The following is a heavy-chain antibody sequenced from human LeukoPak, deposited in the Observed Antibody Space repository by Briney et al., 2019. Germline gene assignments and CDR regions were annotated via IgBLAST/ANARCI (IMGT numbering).Heavy chain of an antibody. D-gene: IGHD3-3*01. CDR2: ISSSSSTI. CDR3: ARDSGGIFLERKESDY. CDR1: GFTFSSYS. Sequence: GGSLRLSCAASGFTFSSYSMNWVRQAPGKGLEWVSYISSSSSTIYYADSVKGRFTISRDNAKNSLYLQMNSLRAEDTAVYYCARDSGGIFLERKESDYWGQGTLVTVSS. J-gene: IGHJ4*02. V-gene: IGHV3-48*01.